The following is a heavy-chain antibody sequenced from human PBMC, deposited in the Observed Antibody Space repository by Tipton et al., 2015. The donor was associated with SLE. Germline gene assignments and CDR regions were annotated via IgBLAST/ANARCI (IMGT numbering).Heavy chain of an antibody. CDR1: GYTFTSQE. CDR3: ARDGFLGAFDI. V-gene: IGHV1-46*01. Sequence: QSGAEVKTPGASVTVSCKTSGYTFTSQEISWVRQAPGHGLEWMGIIDPSGGSPTYAQKFQGRVSMTSDTSTSTVYMELRSLRSEDTAVYYCARDGFLGAFDIWGQGTMVTVSS. CDR2: IDPSGGSP. D-gene: IGHD3-3*01. J-gene: IGHJ3*02.